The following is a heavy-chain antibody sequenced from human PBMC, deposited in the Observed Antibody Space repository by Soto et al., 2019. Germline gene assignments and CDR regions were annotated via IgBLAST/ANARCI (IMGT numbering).Heavy chain of an antibody. CDR2: INHSGST. V-gene: IGHV4-34*01. J-gene: IGHJ6*01. D-gene: IGHD4-17*01. CDR3: ARGPTVTTWGGMDV. CDR1: GGSFSGYY. Sequence: QVQLQQWGAGLLKPSETLSLTCAVYGGSFSGYYWSWIRQPTGQGLEWIGEINHSGSTNYNPSLKSRVTIAVDTSKNQFSLKLSSVTAADTAVYYCARGPTVTTWGGMDVRGQGTTVTDSS.